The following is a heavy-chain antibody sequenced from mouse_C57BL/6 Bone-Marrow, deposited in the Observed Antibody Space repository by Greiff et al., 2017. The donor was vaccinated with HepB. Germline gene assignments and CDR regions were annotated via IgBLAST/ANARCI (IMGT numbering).Heavy chain of an antibody. CDR3: ARRDTTVVEGTWFAY. D-gene: IGHD1-1*01. CDR2: ISSGGSYT. CDR1: GFTFSSYG. J-gene: IGHJ3*01. V-gene: IGHV5-6*01. Sequence: EVQLLESGGDLVKPGGSLKLSCAASGFTFSSYGMSWVRQTPDKRLEWVATISSGGSYTYYPDSVKGRFTMSRDNAKNTLYLQMSSLKSEDTAMYYCARRDTTVVEGTWFAYWGQGTLVTVSA.